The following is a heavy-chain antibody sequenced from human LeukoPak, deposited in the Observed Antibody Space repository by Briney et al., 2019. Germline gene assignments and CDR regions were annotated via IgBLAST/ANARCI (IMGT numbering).Heavy chain of an antibody. V-gene: IGHV1-2*06. CDR3: ARVSVTTGDAFDI. J-gene: IGHJ3*02. Sequence: ASVKVSCKATGYTFTGYYIHWLRQAPGQGLEWMGRINPNTGSTTFAQKFQGRVTMTRDTSISTVYMDLSRLTSDDTAVYYCARVSVTTGDAFDIWGQGTMVTVSS. CDR2: INPNTGST. CDR1: GYTFTGYY. D-gene: IGHD4-11*01.